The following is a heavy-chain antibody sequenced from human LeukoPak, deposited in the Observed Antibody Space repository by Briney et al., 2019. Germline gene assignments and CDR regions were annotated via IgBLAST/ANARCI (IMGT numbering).Heavy chain of an antibody. V-gene: IGHV3-43*02. D-gene: IGHD1-26*01. CDR3: ARGRGSYCMDY. J-gene: IGHJ4*02. Sequence: GESLRLSCATSGFTFNDYVMHWVRQPPGKGLEWVSLISGDGGSAYYADSVKGRFTISRDNSRNSLSLQMNSLRTEDTAIYYCARGRGSYCMDYWGQGTLVTVSS. CDR2: ISGDGGSA. CDR1: GFTFNDYV.